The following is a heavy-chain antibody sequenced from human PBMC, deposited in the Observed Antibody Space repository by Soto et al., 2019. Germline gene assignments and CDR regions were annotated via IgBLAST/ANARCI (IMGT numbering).Heavy chain of an antibody. CDR2: IYHSGST. D-gene: IGHD6-6*01. Sequence: SETLSLTCTVSGYSISSGYYWGWIRQPPGKGLEWIGSIYHSGSTYYNPSLKSGVTISVDTSKNQFSLKLSSVTAADTAVYYCARVRLDSSKGYYFDYWGQGTLVTVSS. CDR3: ARVRLDSSKGYYFDY. CDR1: GYSISSGYY. J-gene: IGHJ4*02. V-gene: IGHV4-38-2*02.